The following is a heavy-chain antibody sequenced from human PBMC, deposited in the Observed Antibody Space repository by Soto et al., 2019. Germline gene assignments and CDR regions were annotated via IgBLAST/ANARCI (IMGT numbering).Heavy chain of an antibody. CDR1: GGSLSNYG. D-gene: IGHD3-22*01. J-gene: IGHJ6*02. Sequence: QVQLVQSGAEVKKPGSSVKVSCKASGGSLSNYGISWVRQAPGQGLEWMGAIIPVFGTPNYAQKFQDRVTITADESTTTVYMDVRSLTSEDTAVYYRARGDATKIVVTTYYAMDVWGQGTTVTVSS. CDR3: ARGDATKIVVTTYYAMDV. V-gene: IGHV1-69*12. CDR2: IIPVFGTP.